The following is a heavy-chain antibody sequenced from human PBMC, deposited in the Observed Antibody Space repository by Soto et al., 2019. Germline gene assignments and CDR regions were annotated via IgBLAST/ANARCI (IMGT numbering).Heavy chain of an antibody. CDR3: ARVSNTIFGVVRGYYYYGMDV. Sequence: SVKVSCKASGGTFSSYAISWVRQAPGQGLEWMGGIIPIFGTANYAQKFQGRVTITADESTSTAYMELSSLRSEDTAVYYCARVSNTIFGVVRGYYYYGMDVWGQGTTVTVSS. D-gene: IGHD3-3*01. CDR1: GGTFSSYA. J-gene: IGHJ6*02. CDR2: IIPIFGTA. V-gene: IGHV1-69*13.